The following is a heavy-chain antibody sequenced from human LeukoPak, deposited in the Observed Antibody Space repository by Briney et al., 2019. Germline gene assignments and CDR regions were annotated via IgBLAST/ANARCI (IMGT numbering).Heavy chain of an antibody. CDR1: GGSISGYY. J-gene: IGHJ2*01. D-gene: IGHD3-3*01. Sequence: SETLSLTCTVSGGSISGYYWSWIRQPPGKGLEWIGSIYYSGSTDYNPSLKSRVIISVDTSKNQFSLSLISVTAADTAVYYCARGGVSALNLYSDLWGRGTLVTVSS. V-gene: IGHV4-59*01. CDR2: IYYSGST. CDR3: ARGGVSALNLYSDL.